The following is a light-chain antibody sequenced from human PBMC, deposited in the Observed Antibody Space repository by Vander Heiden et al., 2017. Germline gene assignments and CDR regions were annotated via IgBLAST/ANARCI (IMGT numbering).Light chain of an antibody. CDR1: QSVSSY. Sequence: DIVFPHSLATLSLSPGQSATLSSSASQSVSSYLAWYQQKPSQAPRLLIYDATNRATGIPARFSGSGSGTDLALTISRREPEDFAVYYCQQRSSWNSPLCTFGQGTKLEIK. V-gene: IGKV3-11*01. CDR3: QQRSSWNSPLCT. J-gene: IGKJ2*02. CDR2: DAT.